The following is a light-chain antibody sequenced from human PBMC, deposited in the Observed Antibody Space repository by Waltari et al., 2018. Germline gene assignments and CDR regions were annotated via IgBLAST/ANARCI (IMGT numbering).Light chain of an antibody. Sequence: EIVLTQSPGTLSLSTGERATLSCRSSQSVSSSYLAWYQQKPGQAPRLLIHVASSRATGIPDRFSGSGSGTDFTLTISRLEPEDFAVYYCQQYGSSPYTFGQGTKLEIK. V-gene: IGKV3-20*01. CDR2: VAS. CDR1: QSVSSSY. CDR3: QQYGSSPYT. J-gene: IGKJ2*01.